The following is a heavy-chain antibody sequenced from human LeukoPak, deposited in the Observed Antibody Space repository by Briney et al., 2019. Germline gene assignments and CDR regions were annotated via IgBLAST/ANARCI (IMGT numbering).Heavy chain of an antibody. J-gene: IGHJ4*02. D-gene: IGHD4-17*01. CDR3: ARITVTTFNGVADY. CDR1: GGSISSSSYY. Sequence: SETLSLTCTVSGGSISSSSYYWGWIRQPPGKGLEWIGSIYYSGSTYYNPSLKSRVTISVDTSKNQFSLKLSSVTAADTAVYYCARITVTTFNGVADYWGQGTLVTVSS. V-gene: IGHV4-39*07. CDR2: IYYSGST.